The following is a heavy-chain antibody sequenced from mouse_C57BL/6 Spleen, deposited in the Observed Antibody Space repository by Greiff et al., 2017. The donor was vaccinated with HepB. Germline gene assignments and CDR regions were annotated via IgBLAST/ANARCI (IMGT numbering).Heavy chain of an antibody. J-gene: IGHJ3*01. Sequence: DVMLVESGGGLVKPGGSLKLSCAASGFTFSSYAMSWVRQTPEKRLEWVATISDGGSYTYYPDNVKARFTISRDNAKNNLYLQMSHLTSEDTAMYYCARENGYPFAYWGQGTLVTVSA. CDR3: ARENGYPFAY. D-gene: IGHD2-2*01. CDR1: GFTFSSYA. V-gene: IGHV5-4*01. CDR2: ISDGGSYT.